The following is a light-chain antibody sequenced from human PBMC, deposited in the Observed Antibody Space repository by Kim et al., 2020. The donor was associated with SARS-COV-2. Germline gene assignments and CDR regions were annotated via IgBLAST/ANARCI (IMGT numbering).Light chain of an antibody. CDR2: DAS. Sequence: SVGDRLTFGCQASQDIGSYLHWYHQKPGKAPKLLIFDASTLQTGVPSRFSGSGSGTHFSFTITNLQPEDVGTYYCQQYDYLPPLTFGGGTKVDIK. CDR3: QQYDYLPPLT. V-gene: IGKV1-33*01. J-gene: IGKJ4*01. CDR1: QDIGSY.